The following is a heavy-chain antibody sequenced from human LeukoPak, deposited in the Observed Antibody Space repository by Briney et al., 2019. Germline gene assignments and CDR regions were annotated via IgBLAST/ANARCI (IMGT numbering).Heavy chain of an antibody. J-gene: IGHJ4*02. V-gene: IGHV4-34*01. CDR2: INHCGST. D-gene: IGHD2-2*01. Sequence: SETLSLTCAVYGGSFSGYYWSWIRQPPGKGLEWIGEINHCGSTNYNPSLKSRVTISVDTSKNQFSLKLSSVTAADTAVYYCARGRYCSSTSCYVIFDYWGQGTLVTVSS. CDR3: ARGRYCSSTSCYVIFDY. CDR1: GGSFSGYY.